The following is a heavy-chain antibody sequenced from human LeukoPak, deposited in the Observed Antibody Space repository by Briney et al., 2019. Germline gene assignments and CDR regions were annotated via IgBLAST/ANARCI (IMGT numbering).Heavy chain of an antibody. CDR3: ARDWQWLVY. Sequence: PGGSLRLSCVASGFTFSGHWISWVRQAPGKGLEWVANTNEDGNKRYYVDSVKGRFIISRDNAKNSLYLQMNSLRAEDTAVYYCARDWQWLVYWGQGTLVTVSS. D-gene: IGHD6-19*01. CDR1: GFTFSGHW. J-gene: IGHJ4*02. CDR2: TNEDGNKR. V-gene: IGHV3-7*01.